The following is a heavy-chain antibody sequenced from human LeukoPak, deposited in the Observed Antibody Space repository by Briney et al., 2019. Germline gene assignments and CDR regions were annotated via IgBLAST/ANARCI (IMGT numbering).Heavy chain of an antibody. Sequence: PSETLSLTCTVSGGSISSYYWGWIRQPPGKGLEWIGSIYYSGSTHYNPSFKSRVTISVDTSKNQFSLNLSSVTAADTAVYYCARHGESNSWYTWFDPWGQGTLVTVSS. CDR3: ARHGESNSWYTWFDP. CDR2: IYYSGST. V-gene: IGHV4-39*01. CDR1: GGSISSYY. D-gene: IGHD6-13*01. J-gene: IGHJ5*02.